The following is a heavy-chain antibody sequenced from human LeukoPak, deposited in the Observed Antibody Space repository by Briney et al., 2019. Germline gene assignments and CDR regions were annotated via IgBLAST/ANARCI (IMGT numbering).Heavy chain of an antibody. CDR2: INPNSGGT. J-gene: IGHJ5*02. D-gene: IGHD3-10*01. V-gene: IGHV1-2*02. CDR1: GYTFTGYY. CDR3: ARDLLVRGVIYWFDP. Sequence: ASVKVSCKASGYTFTGYYMHWVRQAPGQGLEWMGWINPNSGGTNYAQKFQGRVTMTRDTSISTAYMELSRLRSDDTAVYYCARDLLVRGVIYWFDPWGQGTLVTVSS.